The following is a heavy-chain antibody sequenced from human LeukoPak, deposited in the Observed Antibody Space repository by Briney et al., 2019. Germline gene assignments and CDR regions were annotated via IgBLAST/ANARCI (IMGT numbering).Heavy chain of an antibody. CDR2: IYTSGST. V-gene: IGHV4-61*02. CDR3: ARREWLDY. CDR1: GDSISSGSYY. D-gene: IGHD3-3*01. J-gene: IGHJ4*02. Sequence: SQTLSLTCTVSGDSISSGSYYWSWIRQPAGKGLEWIGRIYTSGSTNYNPSLRSRVTISVDTSKNQFSLKLSSVTAADTAVYYCARREWLDYWGQGTLVTVSS.